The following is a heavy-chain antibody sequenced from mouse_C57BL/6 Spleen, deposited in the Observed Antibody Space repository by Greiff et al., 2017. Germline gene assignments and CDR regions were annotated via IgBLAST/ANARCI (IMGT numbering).Heavy chain of an antibody. J-gene: IGHJ2*01. CDR3: APYGRRGYLDD. V-gene: IGHV1-22*01. CDR1: GYTFTDYN. Sequence: EVKLMESGPELVKPGASVKMSCKASGYTFTDYNMHWVKQSHGKSLEWIGYINPNNGGTSYNQKFKGKATLTVNKSSSTAYMELRSLTSEDSADYYCAPYGRRGYLDDWGQGTTLTVSS. CDR2: INPNNGGT. D-gene: IGHD1-1*01.